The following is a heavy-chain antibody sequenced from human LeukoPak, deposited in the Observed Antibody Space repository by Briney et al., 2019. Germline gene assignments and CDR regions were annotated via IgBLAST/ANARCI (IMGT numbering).Heavy chain of an antibody. V-gene: IGHV1-69*04. CDR1: GGTFSSYA. D-gene: IGHD3-10*01. CDR2: IIPILGIA. Sequence: SVKVSCKASGGTFSSYAISWVRQAPGQGLEWMGRIIPILGIANYAQRFQGRVTITADKSTSTAYMELSSLRSEDTAVYYCARDQEGEVDYWGQGTLVTVSS. CDR3: ARDQEGEVDY. J-gene: IGHJ4*02.